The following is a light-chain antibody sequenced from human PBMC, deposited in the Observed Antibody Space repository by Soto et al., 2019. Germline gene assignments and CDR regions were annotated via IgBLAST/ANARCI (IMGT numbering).Light chain of an antibody. V-gene: IGLV2-23*01. J-gene: IGLJ3*02. CDR1: SSDVGSYNL. Sequence: QSALTQPASVTGSPGQSITISCTGTSSDVGSYNLVSWYQQHPGKAPKLMIYEGSKRPSGVSNRFSGSKSGNTASLTISGLHAEAEADYYCCSYAGSSTCVFGGGTKLTVL. CDR2: EGS. CDR3: CSYAGSSTCV.